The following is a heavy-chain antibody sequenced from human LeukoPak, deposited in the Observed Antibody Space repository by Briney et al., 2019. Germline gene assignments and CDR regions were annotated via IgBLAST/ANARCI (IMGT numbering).Heavy chain of an antibody. CDR1: GYPFSGSD. CDR3: AKTTGGWPRFFDH. Sequence: PWGSLRLSCAASGYPFSGSDIHWVRQAPGKGLKWVAFVSHEGSSKFYAESVKGRFGISRDNSKSTTYLQMNGLRADDTAVYYCAKTTGGWPRFFDHWGQGTLVAVSS. CDR2: VSHEGSSK. D-gene: IGHD6-19*01. J-gene: IGHJ4*02. V-gene: IGHV3-30*18.